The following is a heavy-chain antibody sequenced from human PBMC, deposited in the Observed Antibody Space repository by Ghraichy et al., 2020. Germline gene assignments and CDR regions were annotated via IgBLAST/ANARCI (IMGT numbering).Heavy chain of an antibody. CDR3: ARLSLKYYYDSSGLSDAFDI. Sequence: SGPTLVKPTQTLTLTCTFSGFSLSTSGMCVSWIRQPPGKALEWLALIDWDDDKYYSTSLKTRLTISKDTSKKQVVLTMTNMDPVDTATYYCARLSLKYYYDSSGLSDAFDIWGQRKMVTVSS. V-gene: IGHV2-70*01. D-gene: IGHD3-22*01. CDR1: GFSLSTSGMC. CDR2: IDWDDDK. J-gene: IGHJ3*02.